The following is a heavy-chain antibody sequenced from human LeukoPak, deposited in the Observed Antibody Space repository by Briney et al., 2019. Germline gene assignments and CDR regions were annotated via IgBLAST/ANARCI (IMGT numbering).Heavy chain of an antibody. CDR1: GFTFSSYA. Sequence: GGSLRLSCAASGFTFSSYAMSWVRQAPGKGLEWVSAISGSGGSTYYADSVKGRFTISRDNSKNTLYLQMNSLRVEDTAVYYCAKDIVVVPAASNWFDSWGQGTLVTVSS. D-gene: IGHD2-2*01. V-gene: IGHV3-23*01. J-gene: IGHJ5*01. CDR2: ISGSGGST. CDR3: AKDIVVVPAASNWFDS.